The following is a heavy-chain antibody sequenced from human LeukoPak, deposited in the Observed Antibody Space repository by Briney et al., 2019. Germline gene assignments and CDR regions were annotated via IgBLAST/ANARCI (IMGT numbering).Heavy chain of an antibody. J-gene: IGHJ6*02. V-gene: IGHV4-30-4*01. CDR3: STGSMTSRYYYYGMDV. CDR2: IYYSGST. Sequence: ASQTLSLTCTVSGGSISSGDYYWSWIRQPRGKGLEWIGYIYYSGSTYYNPSLKSRVTISVDTSKNQFSLKLSSVTAADTAVYYCSTGSMTSRYYYYGMDVWGQGTTVTVSS. CDR1: GGSISSGDYY.